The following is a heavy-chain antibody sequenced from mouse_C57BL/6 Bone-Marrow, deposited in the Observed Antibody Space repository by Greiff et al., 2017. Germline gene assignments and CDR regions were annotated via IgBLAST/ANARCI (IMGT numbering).Heavy chain of an antibody. CDR1: GYSLSTFGMG. J-gene: IGHJ3*01. CDR2: IWWGDAK. D-gene: IGHD1-1*01. V-gene: IGHV8-8*01. CDR3: ARFYGISYDPFAY. Sequence: QVTLKVSGPGLLQPSQTLSLSCSFSGYSLSTFGMGVGRIRHPPGKGLEWLAHIWWGDAKYYNQALKSRLTISKATSKTQVFLRIANVDTADTATCYCARFYGISYDPFAYWGQGTLVTVSA.